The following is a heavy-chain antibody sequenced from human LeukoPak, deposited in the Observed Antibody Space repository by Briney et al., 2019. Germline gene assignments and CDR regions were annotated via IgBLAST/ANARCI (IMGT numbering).Heavy chain of an antibody. J-gene: IGHJ3*02. CDR1: GYTFTSYG. CDR2: ISAYNGNT. D-gene: IGHD2-2*01. Sequence: GASVKVSCKASGYTFTSYGISWVRQAPGQGLEWMGWISAYNGNTNYAQKLQGRVTMTTDTSTSTAYMELRSLRSDDTAVYYCARLLTGLGYCSSTSCYPHDAFDIWGQGTMVTVSS. V-gene: IGHV1-18*01. CDR3: ARLLTGLGYCSSTSCYPHDAFDI.